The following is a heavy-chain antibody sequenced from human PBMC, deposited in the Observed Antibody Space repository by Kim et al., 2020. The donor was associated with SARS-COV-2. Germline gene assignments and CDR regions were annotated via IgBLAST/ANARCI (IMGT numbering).Heavy chain of an antibody. CDR2: ITGGGSNK. V-gene: IGHV3-30*04. Sequence: GGSLRLSCAASGFTFSTYAMHWVRQAPGKGLEWVAVITGGGSNKYYADSVKGRFTISRDNSKNTLYLQMNSLTVEDTAVYYCARDPPGDNYDSLTGYLGAFDIWGQGTMVTVSS. D-gene: IGHD3-9*01. J-gene: IGHJ3*02. CDR3: ARDPPGDNYDSLTGYLGAFDI. CDR1: GFTFSTYA.